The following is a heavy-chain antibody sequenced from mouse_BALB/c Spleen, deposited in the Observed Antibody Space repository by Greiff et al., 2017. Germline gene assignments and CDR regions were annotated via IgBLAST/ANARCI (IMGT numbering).Heavy chain of an antibody. CDR3: ARSITTVVEYYFDY. J-gene: IGHJ2*01. D-gene: IGHD1-1*01. CDR2: ISSGSSTI. V-gene: IGHV5-17*02. CDR1: GFTFSSFG. Sequence: EVQVVESGGGLVQPGGSRKLSCAASGFTFSSFGMHWVRQAPEKGLEWVAYISSGSSTIYYADTVKGRFTISRDNPKNTLFLQMTSLRSEDTAMYYCARSITTVVEYYFDYWGQGTTLTVSS.